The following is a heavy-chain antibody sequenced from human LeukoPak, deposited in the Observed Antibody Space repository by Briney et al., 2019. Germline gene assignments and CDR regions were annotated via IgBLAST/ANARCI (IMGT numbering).Heavy chain of an antibody. Sequence: SVKVSCKASGGTFSSYAISWVRQAPGQGLECMGGIIPIFGTANYAQKFQGRVTITTDESTSTAYMELSSLRSEDTAVYYCASTGDYYYYYYMDVWGKGTTVTVSS. CDR3: ASTGDYYYYYYMDV. V-gene: IGHV1-69*05. CDR1: GGTFSSYA. CDR2: IIPIFGTA. J-gene: IGHJ6*03.